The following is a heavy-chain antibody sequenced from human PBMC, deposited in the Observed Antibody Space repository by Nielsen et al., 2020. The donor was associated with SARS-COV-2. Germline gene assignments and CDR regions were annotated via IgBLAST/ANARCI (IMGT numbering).Heavy chain of an antibody. J-gene: IGHJ4*02. CDR2: ISTAGDT. CDR3: ARAEMGTYYYGSGVPYYFDY. V-gene: IGHV3-13*01. CDR1: GFTFSTYD. Sequence: GESLKISCAASGFTFSTYDMHWVRQATGKGLEWVSTISTAGDTFYLGSVKGRFTISRENAKNSLYLQMNSLRAGDTAVYYCARAEMGTYYYGSGVPYYFDYWGQGTLVTVSS. D-gene: IGHD3-10*01.